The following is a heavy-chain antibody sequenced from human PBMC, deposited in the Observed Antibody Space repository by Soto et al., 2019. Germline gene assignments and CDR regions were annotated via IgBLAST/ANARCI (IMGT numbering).Heavy chain of an antibody. D-gene: IGHD3-3*01. Sequence: QVQVVQSGAEVKKPGASVTVSCKASGYTFSNDAISWVRQAPGQGLEWMGWVSVHNGQTKYAQKFQDRVNMTTDTSTGTAYMELRSLKSDDTAVYYCATLRFVEWFLGEYWGQGTLVTVSS. CDR2: VSVHNGQT. CDR3: ATLRFVEWFLGEY. V-gene: IGHV1-18*01. CDR1: GYTFSNDA. J-gene: IGHJ4*02.